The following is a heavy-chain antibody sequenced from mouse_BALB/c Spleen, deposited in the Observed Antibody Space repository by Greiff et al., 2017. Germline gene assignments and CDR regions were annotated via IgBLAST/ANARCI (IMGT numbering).Heavy chain of an antibody. CDR3: ARSGVLPFDY. CDR1: GYTFTSYW. D-gene: IGHD1-1*01. CDR2: IFPGTGTT. J-gene: IGHJ2*01. V-gene: IGHV1S132*01. Sequence: QVQLQQSGAELVKPGASVKLSCKTSGYTFTSYWIQWVKQRPGQGLGWIGEIFPGTGTTYYNEKFKGKATLTIDTSSSTAYMQLSSLTSEDSAVYFCARSGVLPFDYWGQGTTLTVSS.